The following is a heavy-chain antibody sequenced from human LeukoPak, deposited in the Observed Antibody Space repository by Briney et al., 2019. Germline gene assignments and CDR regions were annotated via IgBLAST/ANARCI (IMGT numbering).Heavy chain of an antibody. CDR2: IYYSGST. CDR3: ARIGRGVGADY. D-gene: IGHD1-26*01. CDR1: GGSISSSSYY. V-gene: IGHV4-39*07. J-gene: IGHJ4*02. Sequence: SETLSLTCTVSGGSISSSSYYWGWIRQPPGKGLEWIGSIYYSGSTYYNPSLKSRVTISVDTSKNQFSLKLSSVTAADTAVYYCARIGRGVGADYWGQGTLVTVSS.